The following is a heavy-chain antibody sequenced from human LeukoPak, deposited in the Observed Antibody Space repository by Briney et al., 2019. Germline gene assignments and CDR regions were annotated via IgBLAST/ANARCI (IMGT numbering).Heavy chain of an antibody. CDR3: EKKETTVTTFFEN. CDR1: GFTFSSYA. J-gene: IGHJ4*02. V-gene: IGHV3-23*01. CDR2: ISASGGST. Sequence: PGGSLRLSCAAPGFTFSSYAMSWVRQAPGKGLEWVSDISASGGSTYYADSVKGRFTISRDNSKNTLYLQMNSLRAEDTAVYYCEKKETTVTTFFENWGQGTLVTVSS. D-gene: IGHD4-17*01.